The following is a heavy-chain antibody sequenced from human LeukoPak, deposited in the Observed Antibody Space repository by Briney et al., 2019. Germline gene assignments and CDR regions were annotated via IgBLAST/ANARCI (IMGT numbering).Heavy chain of an antibody. CDR2: IIPIFGTA. D-gene: IGHD2-8*01. Sequence: GASVKVSCKASGGTFSSYAISWVRQAPGQGLEWMGGIIPIFGTANYAQKFQGRVTITADKSTSTAYMELSSLRSEDTAVYYCARQGVSGTYYYYYMDVWGKGTTVTVSS. CDR3: ARQGVSGTYYYYYMDV. CDR1: GGTFSSYA. J-gene: IGHJ6*03. V-gene: IGHV1-69*06.